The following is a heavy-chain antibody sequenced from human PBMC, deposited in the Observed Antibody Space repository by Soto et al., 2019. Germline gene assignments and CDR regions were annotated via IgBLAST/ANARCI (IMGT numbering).Heavy chain of an antibody. CDR1: GFTFSNYW. CDR3: ARGDCVGGTCSSLAGSFYYYMEV. CDR2: INSDGSVS. Sequence: EVQLVESGGGLVQPGGSLRLSCAASGFTFSNYWMYWVRQAPGQGLEWVSRINSDGSVSSYADSVKGRLTISRDNVKNDLYLQMDRLRAEDTALYYCARGDCVGGTCSSLAGSFYYYMEVWGKGTTVTVFS. D-gene: IGHD2-15*01. J-gene: IGHJ6*03. V-gene: IGHV3-74*02.